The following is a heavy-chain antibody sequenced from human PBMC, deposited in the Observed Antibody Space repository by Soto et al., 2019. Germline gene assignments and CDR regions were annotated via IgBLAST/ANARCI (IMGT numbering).Heavy chain of an antibody. J-gene: IGHJ5*02. CDR3: ARGAERSTLTKWFDP. CDR2: ISRDGNAI. Sequence: VQLVESGGGLVKPGGSLRLSCAASGFTFSDYYMTWIRQAPGKGLEWLAYISRDGNAIFYADSVNGRFTISRDNAKNSLFLQMDDLRDEDTGMFFCARGAERSTLTKWFDPWGQGTLVIVSS. CDR1: GFTFSDYY. V-gene: IGHV3-11*01. D-gene: IGHD1-1*01.